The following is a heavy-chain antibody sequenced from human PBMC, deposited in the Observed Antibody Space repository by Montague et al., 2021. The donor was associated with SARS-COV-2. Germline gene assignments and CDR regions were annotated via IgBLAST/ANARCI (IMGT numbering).Heavy chain of an antibody. J-gene: IGHJ4*01. V-gene: IGHV4-34*01. CDR1: GGSFSGYY. CDR2: INHSGST. Sequence: SETLSLTCAVYGGSFSGYYWSWSRQPPGEGLEWRGEINHSGSTKYNPSLKRRVTRSVDTSKNQFSLKLSSVTVADTAVYYCARGTKRVFTYEYDRSGYASGHWGQGTPVTVSP. D-gene: IGHD3-22*01. CDR3: ARGTKRVFTYEYDRSGYASGH.